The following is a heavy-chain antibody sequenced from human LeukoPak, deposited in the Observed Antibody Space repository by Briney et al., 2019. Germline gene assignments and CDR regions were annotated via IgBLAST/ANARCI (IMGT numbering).Heavy chain of an antibody. D-gene: IGHD6-6*01. CDR1: GYTFTGSH. CDR3: ARGSGIVEAARHGNDY. Sequence: ASVKVSCKASGYTFTGSHMHWVRQAPGQGLEWMGSMNPNSGGTQYVQKFQGRVTMTRDTSISTAYMEVSSLRSDDTAVYYCARGSGIVEAARHGNDYWGQGTLVTVSS. V-gene: IGHV1-2*02. J-gene: IGHJ4*02. CDR2: MNPNSGGT.